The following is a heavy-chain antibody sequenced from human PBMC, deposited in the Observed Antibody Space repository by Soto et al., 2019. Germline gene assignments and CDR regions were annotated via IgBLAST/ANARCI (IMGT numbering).Heavy chain of an antibody. CDR3: AREDSIIIPAVSDF. J-gene: IGHJ4*02. Sequence: GGSLRLSCTVSGFALNNYGINWVRQAPGKGLEWVSSISKSDYTYYSDSVKGRFTISRDNAKNSVSLQMNTLRVEDTAVYYCAREDSIIIPAVSDFWGQGTLVTVSS. CDR1: GFALNNYG. V-gene: IGHV3-21*01. D-gene: IGHD2-2*01. CDR2: ISKSDYT.